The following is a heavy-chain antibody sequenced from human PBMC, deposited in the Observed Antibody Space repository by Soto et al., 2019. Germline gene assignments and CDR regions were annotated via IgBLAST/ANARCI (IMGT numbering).Heavy chain of an antibody. CDR2: INHSGST. CDR3: ARYYCSGGSCYPYYFDY. D-gene: IGHD2-15*01. CDR1: GGSFSGYY. J-gene: IGHJ4*02. Sequence: SETLSLTCAVYGGSFSGYYWSWIRQPPGKGLEWIGEINHSGSTNYNPSLKSRVTISVDTSKNQFSLKLSSVTAADTAVYYCARYYCSGGSCYPYYFDYWGQGTLVTVSS. V-gene: IGHV4-34*01.